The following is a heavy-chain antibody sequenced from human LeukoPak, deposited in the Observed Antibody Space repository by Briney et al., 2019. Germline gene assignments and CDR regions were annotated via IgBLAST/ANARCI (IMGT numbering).Heavy chain of an antibody. CDR3: VRVGRWELPDAFDI. V-gene: IGHV3-48*01. CDR2: ISAGSSTI. CDR1: GFTFSSYE. J-gene: IGHJ3*02. Sequence: GGSLRLSCAASGFTFSSYEMNWVRQAPGKGLEWVSYISAGSSTIYYADSVKGRFTISRDNAKNSLYLQMNSLRAEDTAVYYCVRVGRWELPDAFDIWGQGTMVTVSS. D-gene: IGHD4-23*01.